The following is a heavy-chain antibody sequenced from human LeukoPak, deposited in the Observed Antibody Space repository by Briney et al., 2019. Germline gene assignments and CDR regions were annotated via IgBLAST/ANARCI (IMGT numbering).Heavy chain of an antibody. V-gene: IGHV4-59*01. CDR2: IYYSGST. CDR3: ARGRFGSSSSFDY. D-gene: IGHD6-6*01. J-gene: IGHJ4*02. CDR1: SGSISTFY. Sequence: SETLSLTCTVSSGSISTFYWNWIRQPPGKGLEWLGYIYYSGSTNYNPSLRSRVTILVDTSKNQFSLKLTSVTAADTAVYYCARGRFGSSSSFDYWGQGNLVTVSS.